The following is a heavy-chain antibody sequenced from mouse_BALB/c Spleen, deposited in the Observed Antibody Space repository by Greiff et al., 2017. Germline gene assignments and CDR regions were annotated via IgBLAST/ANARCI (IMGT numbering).Heavy chain of an antibody. D-gene: IGHD2-4*01. CDR2: IWSGGST. Sequence: VQLQQSGPGLVQPSQSLSITCTVSGFSLTSYGVHWVRQSPGKGLEWLGVIWSGGSTDYNAAFISRLSISKDNSKSQVFFKMNSLQANDTAIYYCARNYDYGWYFDVWGAGTTVTVSS. CDR3: ARNYDYGWYFDV. V-gene: IGHV2-2*02. J-gene: IGHJ1*01. CDR1: GFSLTSYG.